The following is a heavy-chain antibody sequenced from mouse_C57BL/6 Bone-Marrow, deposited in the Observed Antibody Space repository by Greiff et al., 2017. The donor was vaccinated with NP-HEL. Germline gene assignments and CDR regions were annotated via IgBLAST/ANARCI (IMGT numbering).Heavy chain of an antibody. D-gene: IGHD1-1*01. CDR2: ISYDGST. J-gene: IGHJ1*03. Sequence: EVQLQQSGPGLVKPSPSLSLSCSVTGYSFTSGYYWNWIRQLPGNILEWMGYISYDGSTNYNPALKNRISFTRDTSKNQFYLNLNSVTTENTATYYCARDPYCYDSRHWYFDDWGTGTTVTVSS. V-gene: IGHV3-6*01. CDR1: GYSFTSGYY. CDR3: ARDPYCYDSRHWYFDD.